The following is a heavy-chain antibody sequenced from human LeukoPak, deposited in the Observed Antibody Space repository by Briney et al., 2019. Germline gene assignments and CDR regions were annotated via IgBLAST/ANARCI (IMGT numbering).Heavy chain of an antibody. CDR3: AREAGADCNGGSCYRLYYFDY. CDR2: ISYDGSNK. Sequence: PGRSLRLSCAASGFTFSSYAMHWVRQAPGKGLEWVAVISYDGSNKYYADSVKGRFTISRDNSKNTLYLQMNSLRAEDTAVYYCAREAGADCNGGSCYRLYYFDYWGQGTLVTVSS. V-gene: IGHV3-30-3*01. CDR1: GFTFSSYA. D-gene: IGHD2-15*01. J-gene: IGHJ4*02.